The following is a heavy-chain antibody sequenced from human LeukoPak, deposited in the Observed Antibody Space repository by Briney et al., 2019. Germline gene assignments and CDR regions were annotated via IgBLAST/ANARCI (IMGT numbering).Heavy chain of an antibody. CDR1: GGSISSGGYY. J-gene: IGHJ5*02. CDR2: IYYSGST. Sequence: SSETLSLTCTVSGGSISSGGYYWSWIRQHPGKGLEWIGYIYYSGSTYYNPSLKSRVTISVDTSKNQFSLKLSSVTAADTAVYYCARDKTLGIRNWFDPWGQGTLVTVSS. V-gene: IGHV4-31*03. D-gene: IGHD7-27*01. CDR3: ARDKTLGIRNWFDP.